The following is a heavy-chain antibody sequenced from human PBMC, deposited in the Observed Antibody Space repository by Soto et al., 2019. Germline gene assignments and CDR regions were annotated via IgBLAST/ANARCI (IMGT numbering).Heavy chain of an antibody. V-gene: IGHV3-15*01. D-gene: IGHD2-2*01. J-gene: IGHJ6*02. Sequence: PVGSLRLSCTVSGFTFSNAWMTWVRQAPGKGLEWVGRIKSKTDDGTTDYAAPVKGRFTISRDDSRNTLYLQMNSLKTEDTAVYYCNTDSSSWAYYYYYGMDVSGQGTTVTVSS. CDR2: IKSKTDDGTT. CDR1: GFTFSNAW. CDR3: NTDSSSWAYYYYYGMDV.